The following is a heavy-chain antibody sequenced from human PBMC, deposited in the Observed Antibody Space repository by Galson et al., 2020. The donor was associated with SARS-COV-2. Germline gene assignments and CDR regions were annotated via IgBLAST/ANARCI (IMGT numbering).Heavy chain of an antibody. Sequence: ATLSLTCSVSGGSLSSYHWSWLRQPPGKGLEWIGYIYYSGSTNYNPSLKSRVTISVDTSKTQFSLIMGSVTAADTAVYYCARVNKLDLWCGEYPGGYFDYWGQGTLVTVSS. J-gene: IGHJ4*02. CDR1: GGSLSSYH. CDR2: IYYSGST. V-gene: IGHV4-59*13. CDR3: ARVNKLDLWCGEYPGGYFDY. D-gene: IGHD3-10*01.